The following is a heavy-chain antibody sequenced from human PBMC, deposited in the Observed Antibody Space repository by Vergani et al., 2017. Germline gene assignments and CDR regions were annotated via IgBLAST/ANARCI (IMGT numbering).Heavy chain of an antibody. CDR2: ISGSGGST. CDR1: GLTFNHYA. V-gene: IGHV3-23*01. D-gene: IGHD5-12*01. J-gene: IGHJ6*02. CDR3: AKANPRNSGYDYLYYYHAMDV. Sequence: EVQLSESGGDLVQPGGSLRLSCAASGLTFNHYAMNWVRQAPGKGLEWVSGISGSGGSTYYAGSVKGRFTISRDSSKNTLYLQMNSLSAGDTAVYYCAKANPRNSGYDYLYYYHAMDVWGQGTTVTVSS.